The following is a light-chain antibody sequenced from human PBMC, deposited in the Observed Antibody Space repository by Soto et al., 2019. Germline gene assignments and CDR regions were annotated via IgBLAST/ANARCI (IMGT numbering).Light chain of an antibody. CDR3: QAWDTGIQV. CDR2: VYSDGGQ. V-gene: IGLV4-69*01. CDR1: SGHSSSA. Sequence: QPVLTQSPSASASLGASVNLTCTLSSGHSSSAIAWHQHQPEKGPRYLMKVYSDGGQLTGDGIPERFSGSSSGAEGFLTISSLQSEDEADYFCQAWDTGIQVFGGGTKLTVL. J-gene: IGLJ3*02.